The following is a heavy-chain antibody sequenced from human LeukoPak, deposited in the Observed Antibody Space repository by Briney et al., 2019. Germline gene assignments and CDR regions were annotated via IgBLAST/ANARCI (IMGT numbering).Heavy chain of an antibody. CDR1: GVSFSGYY. D-gene: IGHD5-18*01. V-gene: IGHV4-34*01. J-gene: IGHJ4*02. Sequence: KPSETLSLTCAGYGVSFSGYYWSWLRQPPGKGLEWIGEINHSGSTNYNPSLKRRVTISVDTSKNQFSLKLSSVTAADTAVYYCARVRSVDTEKMYYFDYWGQGTLVTVSS. CDR2: INHSGST. CDR3: ARVRSVDTEKMYYFDY.